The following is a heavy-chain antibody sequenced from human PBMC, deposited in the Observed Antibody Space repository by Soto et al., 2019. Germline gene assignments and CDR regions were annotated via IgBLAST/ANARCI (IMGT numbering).Heavy chain of an antibody. D-gene: IGHD1-26*01. CDR2: ISYDGSNK. V-gene: IGHV3-30-3*01. CDR3: AREGFELSFDY. CDR1: GFTFSSYA. J-gene: IGHJ4*02. Sequence: QVQLVESGGGVVQPGRSLRLSCAASGFTFSSYAMHWVHQAPGKGLEWVAVISYDGSNKYYADSVKGRFTISRDNSKNTLYLQMNSLRAEDTAVYYCAREGFELSFDYWGQGTLVTVSS.